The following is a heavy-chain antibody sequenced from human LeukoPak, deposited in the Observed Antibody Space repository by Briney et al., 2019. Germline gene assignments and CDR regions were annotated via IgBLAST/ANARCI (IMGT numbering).Heavy chain of an antibody. V-gene: IGHV3-30*18. CDR1: GFTFSSYG. J-gene: IGHJ4*02. CDR2: ISYDGSNK. CDR3: AKVSGEFDY. D-gene: IGHD3-10*01. Sequence: GGSLRLSCAASGFTFSSYGMHWVRQAPGKGLEWVAVISYDGSNKYYADSVKGRFTISRDNSKNTLYLQMNSLRAEDTAVYYCAKVSGEFDYWGQGTQVTVSS.